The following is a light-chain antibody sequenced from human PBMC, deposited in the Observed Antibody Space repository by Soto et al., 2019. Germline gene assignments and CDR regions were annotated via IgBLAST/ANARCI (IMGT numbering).Light chain of an antibody. CDR1: QSVSSY. CDR3: QHTLKWPPT. Sequence: DILLTQSPATLSSSPGERATLSCRASQSVSSYLAWYQQKPGEAPRRLSYDTSARAAGIPARFSGNGSATEFTPPLSSLQYEDFALYDGQHTLKWPPTFGQGTKVDIK. J-gene: IGKJ1*01. V-gene: IGKV3-15*01. CDR2: DTS.